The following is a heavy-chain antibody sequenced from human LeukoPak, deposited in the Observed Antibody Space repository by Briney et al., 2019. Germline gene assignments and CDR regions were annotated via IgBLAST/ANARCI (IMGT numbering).Heavy chain of an antibody. V-gene: IGHV3-30*04. D-gene: IGHD3-22*01. CDR3: AMDHRDSSGHSRGWGY. CDR2: MSSDGSDQ. CDR1: GFTFSSYP. J-gene: IGHJ4*02. Sequence: PGRSLRLSCAASGFTFSSYPVDWVRQAPDKGLERVAVMSSDGSDQYYSDSVRGRFTISRDITKKTLYLQMNDLRAEDTAVYYCAMDHRDSSGHSRGWGYWGQGTLVIVSS.